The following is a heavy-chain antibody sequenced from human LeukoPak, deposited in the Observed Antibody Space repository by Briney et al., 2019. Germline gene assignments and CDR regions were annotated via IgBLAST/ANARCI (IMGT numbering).Heavy chain of an antibody. D-gene: IGHD6-13*01. CDR3: ACIAAAGTPHAFDI. CDR2: ISSSSSYI. Sequence: NPGGSLRLSCAASGFTFSSYSMNWVRQAPGKVLEWVSSISSSSSYIYYADSVKGRFTISRDNAKNSLYLQMNSLRAEDTAVYYCACIAAAGTPHAFDIWGQGTMVTVSS. V-gene: IGHV3-21*01. CDR1: GFTFSSYS. J-gene: IGHJ3*02.